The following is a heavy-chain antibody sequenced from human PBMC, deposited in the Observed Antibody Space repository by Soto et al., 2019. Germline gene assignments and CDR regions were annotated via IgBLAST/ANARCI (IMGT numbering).Heavy chain of an antibody. CDR1: GFSSGNHW. J-gene: IGHJ4*02. D-gene: IGHD5-18*01. CDR2: IKQDGSEA. CDR3: ARVRGHSYGAAFDY. V-gene: IGHV3-7*01. Sequence: EVQLVESGGDLVRPGGSLRLSCVASGFSSGNHWMSWVRQAPGKGLEWVANIKQDGSEAFYVHSVRGRFTISRDNSKNTLYLQMNSLRAEDTAVYYCARVRGHSYGAAFDYWGQGTLVTVSS.